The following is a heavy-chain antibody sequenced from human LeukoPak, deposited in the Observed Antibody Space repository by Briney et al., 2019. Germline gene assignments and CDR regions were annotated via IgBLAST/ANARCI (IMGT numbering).Heavy chain of an antibody. V-gene: IGHV1-2*02. CDR1: GYTFTHYY. D-gene: IGHD6-6*01. CDR3: ARSYSSSSGAPLDY. Sequence: ASVKVSCKASGYTFTHYYMHGVRQAPGQGVEWMGWISRNSGGTNYAQKFQGRVTMTRDTSISTGYMELSRLRSDDTAVYYCARSYSSSSGAPLDYWGQGTLVTVSS. J-gene: IGHJ4*02. CDR2: ISRNSGGT.